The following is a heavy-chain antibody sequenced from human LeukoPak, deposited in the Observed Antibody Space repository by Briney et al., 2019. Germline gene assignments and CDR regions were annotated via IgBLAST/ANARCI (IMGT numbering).Heavy chain of an antibody. CDR2: ISGSGGST. CDR3: ATMSYYDRSGYYYGLRYFDY. J-gene: IGHJ4*02. D-gene: IGHD3-22*01. Sequence: GGSLRLSCAASGFTFSSYAMSWVRQAPGKGLEWVSAISGSGGSTYYADSVKGRFTISRDNSKNTLYLQMNSLRAEDTAVYYCATMSYYDRSGYYYGLRYFDYWGQGTLVTVSS. V-gene: IGHV3-23*01. CDR1: GFTFSSYA.